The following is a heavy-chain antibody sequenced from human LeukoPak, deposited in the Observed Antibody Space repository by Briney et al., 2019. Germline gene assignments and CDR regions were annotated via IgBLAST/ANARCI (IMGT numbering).Heavy chain of an antibody. Sequence: GGSLRLSCAASGFTFSSYAMSWVRQSPARGLEWVASISPGGGTTYYADYVKGRFTISRDNSKNTLYLQMNSLRAEDTAVYYCAKGGNYNSYYYYMDVWGKGTTVTVSS. CDR3: AKGGNYNSYYYYMDV. CDR1: GFTFSSYA. J-gene: IGHJ6*03. D-gene: IGHD5-24*01. V-gene: IGHV3-23*01. CDR2: ISPGGGTT.